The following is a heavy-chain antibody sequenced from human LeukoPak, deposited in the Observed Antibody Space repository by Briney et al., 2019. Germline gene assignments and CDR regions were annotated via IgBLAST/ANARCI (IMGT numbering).Heavy chain of an antibody. D-gene: IGHD6-13*01. CDR1: GFTFSSYS. Sequence: PGGSLRLSCAASGFTFSSYSMNWVRQAPGKGLEWVSSISSSSSYIYYADSVKGRFTISRDNAKNSLYLQMNSLRAEDTAVYYCARGPHSSSWYDWFDPWGQGTLVTVSS. CDR3: ARGPHSSSWYDWFDP. J-gene: IGHJ5*02. CDR2: ISSSSSYI. V-gene: IGHV3-21*01.